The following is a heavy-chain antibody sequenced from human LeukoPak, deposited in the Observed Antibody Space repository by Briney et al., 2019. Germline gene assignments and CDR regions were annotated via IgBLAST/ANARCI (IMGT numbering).Heavy chain of an antibody. Sequence: PGGSLRLSCAASGFTFSSSAMSWVRQAPGKGLEWVSAISNNGGYTYYADSVQGRFTISRDNSKSTLCLQMNSLRAEDTAVYYCAKASGSSIAARDGAGWFDPWGQGTLVTVSS. D-gene: IGHD6-6*01. V-gene: IGHV3-23*01. CDR3: AKASGSSIAARDGAGWFDP. CDR2: ISNNGGYT. CDR1: GFTFSSSA. J-gene: IGHJ5*02.